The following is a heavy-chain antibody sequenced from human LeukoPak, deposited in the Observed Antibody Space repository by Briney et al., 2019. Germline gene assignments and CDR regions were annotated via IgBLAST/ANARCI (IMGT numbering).Heavy chain of an antibody. D-gene: IGHD3-9*01. J-gene: IGHJ4*02. V-gene: IGHV3-15*01. Sequence: GGSLRLPCAASGFTFSDAWMSWVRQAPGKGLEWVGRIKSKTDGGTTDYAAPVKGRFTISRDDSKNTLYLQMNSLKTEDTAVYYCTTDNSDYDISTGYNYFDYWGQGTLVTVSS. CDR2: IKSKTDGGTT. CDR3: TTDNSDYDISTGYNYFDY. CDR1: GFTFSDAW.